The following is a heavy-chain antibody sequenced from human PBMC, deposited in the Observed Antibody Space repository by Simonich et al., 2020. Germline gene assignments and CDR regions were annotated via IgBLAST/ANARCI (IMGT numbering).Heavy chain of an antibody. D-gene: IGHD3-3*01. J-gene: IGHJ4*02. CDR1: GGSISSYY. Sequence: QVQLQESGPGLVKPSETLSLTCTVSGGSISSYYWSWIRLPPGKGLEWIGYIYYSGSTNYNPSLKSRVTISVDTSKNQFSLKLSSVTAADTAVYYCASRGWSGYYDYWGQGTLVTVSS. CDR3: ASRGWSGYYDY. CDR2: IYYSGST. V-gene: IGHV4-59*08.